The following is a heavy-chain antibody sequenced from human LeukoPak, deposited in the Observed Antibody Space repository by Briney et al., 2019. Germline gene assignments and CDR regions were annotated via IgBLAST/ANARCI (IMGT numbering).Heavy chain of an antibody. J-gene: IGHJ4*02. V-gene: IGHV3-23*01. Sequence: GGSLRLSCAASGFTFSGYGMSWVRQAPGKGLEWVSAISASGGSTYYADSVKGLFTISRDNSKNTLYLQMNSLRAEDTALYYCAKRIRNDVSNLDYWGQGTLVTVSS. CDR1: GFTFSGYG. CDR2: ISASGGST. CDR3: AKRIRNDVSNLDY. D-gene: IGHD1-1*01.